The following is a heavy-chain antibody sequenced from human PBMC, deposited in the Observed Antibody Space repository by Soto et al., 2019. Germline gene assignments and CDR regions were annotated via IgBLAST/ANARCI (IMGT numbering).Heavy chain of an antibody. J-gene: IGHJ4*02. Sequence: PGGSLRLSSAHSGFTFSDCWMHWVRQVPGKGLVWVSRISGDGSSTSYADPVKGRFTISRDNGKNTLYVQRNSLRAEDTAVYYCARVIGYSAQDYWGQGTPVTVSS. CDR3: ARVIGYSAQDY. CDR2: ISGDGSST. D-gene: IGHD1-1*01. CDR1: GFTFSDCW. V-gene: IGHV3-74*01.